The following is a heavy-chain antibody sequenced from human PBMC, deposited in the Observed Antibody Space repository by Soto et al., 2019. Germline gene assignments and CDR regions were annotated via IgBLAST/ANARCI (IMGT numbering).Heavy chain of an antibody. Sequence: QVQLVQSGAEVKKPGASVKVSCKASGYTFTSYDINWVRQATGQGLEWMGWMNPNSGNTGYAQKFQGRVTMTRNTSISTAYMELSSVRSEDTAVYYCARDLDYDYVWGSYRAAGFDPWGQGTLVTVSS. J-gene: IGHJ5*02. CDR2: MNPNSGNT. CDR3: ARDLDYDYVWGSYRAAGFDP. CDR1: GYTFTSYD. D-gene: IGHD3-16*02. V-gene: IGHV1-8*01.